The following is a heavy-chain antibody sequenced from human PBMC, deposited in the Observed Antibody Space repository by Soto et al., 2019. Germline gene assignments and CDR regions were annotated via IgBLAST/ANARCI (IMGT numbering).Heavy chain of an antibody. V-gene: IGHV1-18*01. D-gene: IGHD6-13*01. CDR3: ARDSHYSTDWQRFDS. CDR1: GYTFTNYA. CDR2: VNTYNGNP. J-gene: IGHJ4*02. Sequence: QVQLVQSGVEVKKPGASVKVSCKASGYTFTNYAISWVRQAPGRGLEWMGWVNTYNGNPNYAQIFQGRVTMTTDTAKGTAYMGLRSVKSDDSAVYYCARDSHYSTDWQRFDSWGQGTLVTVSS.